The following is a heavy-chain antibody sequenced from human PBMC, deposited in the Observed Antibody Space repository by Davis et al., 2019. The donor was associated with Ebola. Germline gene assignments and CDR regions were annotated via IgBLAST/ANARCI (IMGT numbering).Heavy chain of an antibody. D-gene: IGHD4-11*01. CDR1: GGSISSGGYY. J-gene: IGHJ4*02. CDR3: ARGDTVTYYFDY. CDR2: IYYSGST. Sequence: MPSETLFLTCTVSGGSISSGGYYWSWIRQHPGKGLEWIGYIYYSGSTYYNPSLKSRVTISVDTSKNQFSLKLSSVTAADTAVYYCARGDTVTYYFDYWGQGTLVTVSS. V-gene: IGHV4-31*03.